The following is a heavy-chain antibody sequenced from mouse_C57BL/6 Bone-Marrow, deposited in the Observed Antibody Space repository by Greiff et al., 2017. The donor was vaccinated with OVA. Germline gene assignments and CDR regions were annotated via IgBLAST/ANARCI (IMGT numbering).Heavy chain of an antibody. D-gene: IGHD1-1*01. V-gene: IGHV1-61*01. CDR1: GYTFTSYW. J-gene: IGHJ2*01. Sequence: QVQLQQPGAELVRPGSSVKLSCKASGYTFTSYWMDWVKQRPGQGLEWIGNIYPSDSETHYNQKFKDKATLTVDKSSSTAYMQLSSLTSEDSAVYYCARGAFYYGSSYDYWGQGTTRTVSS. CDR2: IYPSDSET. CDR3: ARGAFYYGSSYDY.